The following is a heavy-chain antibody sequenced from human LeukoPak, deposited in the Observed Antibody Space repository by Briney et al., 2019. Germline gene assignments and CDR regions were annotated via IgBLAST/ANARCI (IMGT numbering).Heavy chain of an antibody. CDR2: ISSSSSYI. D-gene: IGHD5-12*01. J-gene: IGHJ3*02. Sequence: GGSLGLSCAASGFTFSSYSMNWVRQAPGKGLEWVSSISSSSSYIYYADSVKGRFTISRDNAKSSLYLQMNSLRAEDTAVYYCARVGSGYTNDAFDIWGQGTMVTVSS. CDR1: GFTFSSYS. CDR3: ARVGSGYTNDAFDI. V-gene: IGHV3-21*01.